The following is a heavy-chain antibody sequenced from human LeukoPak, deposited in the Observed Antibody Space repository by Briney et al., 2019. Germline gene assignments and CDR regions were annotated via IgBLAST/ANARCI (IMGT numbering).Heavy chain of an antibody. CDR1: GGSISSYY. J-gene: IGHJ5*02. CDR3: AAHMVRGLNWFDP. V-gene: IGHV4-4*07. Sequence: PSETLSLTCTVSGGSISSYYWSWIRQPAGKGLEWIGRIYTSGSTNYNPSLKSRVTMSVGTSKNQFSLKLSSVTAADTAVYYCAAHMVRGLNWFDPWGQGTLVTVSS. D-gene: IGHD3-10*01. CDR2: IYTSGST.